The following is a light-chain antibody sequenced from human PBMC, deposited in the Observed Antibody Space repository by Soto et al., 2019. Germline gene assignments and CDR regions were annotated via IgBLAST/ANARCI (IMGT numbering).Light chain of an antibody. J-gene: IGLJ2*01. V-gene: IGLV2-8*01. Sequence: QSVLTQPPSASGSPGRSVTISCTGTSSDVGGYDYVSWFQQHPGKAPKLIIYEVTKRPSGVPDRFSASKSGNTASLTVSGLQAEDEADYYCSSFSSITREVFGGGTKLTVL. CDR1: SSDVGGYDY. CDR3: SSFSSITREV. CDR2: EVT.